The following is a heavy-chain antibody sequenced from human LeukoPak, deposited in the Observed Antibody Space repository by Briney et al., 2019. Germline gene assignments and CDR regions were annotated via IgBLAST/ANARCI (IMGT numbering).Heavy chain of an antibody. V-gene: IGHV3-7*01. J-gene: IGHJ4*02. CDR1: GLTFSSYW. CDR2: INADVSVG. Sequence: GGSLRLSCAASGLTFSSYWMTWVRQAPGEGLEWVANINADVSVGYYVDSVKGRFTISRDNSKNTLYLQMNSLRAEDTAVYYCAKAGPRRDGYNSHFDYWGQGTLVTVSS. D-gene: IGHD5-24*01. CDR3: AKAGPRRDGYNSHFDY.